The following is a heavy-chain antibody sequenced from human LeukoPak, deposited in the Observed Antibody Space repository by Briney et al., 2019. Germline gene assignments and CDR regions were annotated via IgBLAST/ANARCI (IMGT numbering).Heavy chain of an antibody. J-gene: IGHJ4*02. D-gene: IGHD4-17*01. V-gene: IGHV1-18*04. CDR3: ARDGWMTTVTTHFDN. Sequence: VASVKVSCKASGYTSTGYYMHWVRQAPGQGLEWMGWISAYNGNTNYAQKLQGRVTMTTDTSTSTAYMELRSLRSDDTAVYYCARDGWMTTVTTHFDNWGQGTLVTVSS. CDR1: GYTSTGYY. CDR2: ISAYNGNT.